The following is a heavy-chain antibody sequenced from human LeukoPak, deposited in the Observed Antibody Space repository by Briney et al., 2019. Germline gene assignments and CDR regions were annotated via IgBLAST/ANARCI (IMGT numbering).Heavy chain of an antibody. V-gene: IGHV4-31*03. Sequence: SETLSLTCTVSGCSISSGGYYWSWIRQHPGKGLEWIGYIYYSGSTYYNPSLKSRVTISVDTSKNQFSLKLSSVTAADTAVYYCARVSRLRGGIAQTPNYGMDVWGQGTTVTVSS. CDR1: GCSISSGGYY. CDR3: ARVSRLRGGIAQTPNYGMDV. CDR2: IYYSGST. D-gene: IGHD6-13*01. J-gene: IGHJ6*02.